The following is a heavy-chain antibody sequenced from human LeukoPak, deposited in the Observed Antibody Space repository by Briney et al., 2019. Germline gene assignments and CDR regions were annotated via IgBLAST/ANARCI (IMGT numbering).Heavy chain of an antibody. J-gene: IGHJ6*03. V-gene: IGHV3-13*01. CDR1: GFTFSRYD. CDR3: ARDPYSGTYSDYYYYYMDV. CDR2: IGTVGDT. D-gene: IGHD1-26*01. Sequence: GGSLRLSCAASGFTFSRYDMHWVRQLTGKGLEWVSSIGTVGDTYYPGSVKGRFTISRDNAKNSLYLQLNSLRAEDTAVYYCARDPYSGTYSDYYYYYMDVWGKGTTVTVSS.